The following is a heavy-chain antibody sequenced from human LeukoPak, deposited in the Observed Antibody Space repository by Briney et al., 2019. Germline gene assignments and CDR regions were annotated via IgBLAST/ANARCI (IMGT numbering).Heavy chain of an antibody. Sequence: GGSLRLSCAASGFTLSSYEMHWVRQAPGKGREWVSHISSSGSNTQYTDSVKGRFTISRDNARNSLYMQMNSLRAEDTAVYYCASGYMYGGDFWGQGTLVTVSS. D-gene: IGHD5-18*01. J-gene: IGHJ4*02. CDR3: ASGYMYGGDF. CDR2: ISSSGSNT. V-gene: IGHV3-48*03. CDR1: GFTLSSYE.